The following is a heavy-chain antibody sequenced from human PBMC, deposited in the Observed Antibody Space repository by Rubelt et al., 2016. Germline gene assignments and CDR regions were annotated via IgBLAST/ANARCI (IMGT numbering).Heavy chain of an antibody. J-gene: IGHJ4*02. V-gene: IGHV1-3*01. CDR2: INAGNGNT. CDR1: GYTFTSYA. Sequence: QVQLVQSGAEVMKPGASVKVSCKASGYTFTSYAMHWVRQAPGQRLEWMGWINAGNGNTKYSQKFQGRVSSTRDTAASTAYMELSSLRSEDTAVYYCARDPYGDRHHDYWGQGTLVTVSS. CDR3: ARDPYGDRHHDY. D-gene: IGHD4-17*01.